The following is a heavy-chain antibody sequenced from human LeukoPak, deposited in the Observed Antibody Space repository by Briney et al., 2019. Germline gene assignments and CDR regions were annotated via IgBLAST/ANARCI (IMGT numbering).Heavy chain of an antibody. Sequence: GGSLRLSCAASGFIFSSFGMHWVRQAPGKGLEWVAFIRYDGSNKYYADSVKGRFTISRDNSKNTLYLQMNSPRPEDTAIYYCAKDRGDYTNWFDPWGQGTLVTVSS. D-gene: IGHD4-17*01. J-gene: IGHJ5*02. CDR3: AKDRGDYTNWFDP. CDR2: IRYDGSNK. CDR1: GFIFSSFG. V-gene: IGHV3-30*02.